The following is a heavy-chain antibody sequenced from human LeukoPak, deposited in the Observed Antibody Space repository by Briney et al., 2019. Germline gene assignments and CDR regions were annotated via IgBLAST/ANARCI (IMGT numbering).Heavy chain of an antibody. CDR2: INPSGGST. V-gene: IGHV1-46*01. CDR3: ARDGVYCSGGGCYENWFDP. Sequence: GASVKVSCKASGYTFTSYYMHWVRQAPGQGLEWMGIINPSGGSTSYAQKFQGRVTMTRDTSTSTVYMELSSLRSEDTAVYYCARDGVYCSGGGCYENWFDPWGQGTLVTVSS. D-gene: IGHD2-15*01. J-gene: IGHJ5*02. CDR1: GYTFTSYY.